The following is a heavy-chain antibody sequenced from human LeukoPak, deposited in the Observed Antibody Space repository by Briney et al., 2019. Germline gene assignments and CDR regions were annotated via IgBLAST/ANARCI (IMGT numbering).Heavy chain of an antibody. V-gene: IGHV1-69*01. Sequence: SVKVSCKASGGTFSSYAISWVRQAPGQGLEWMGGIIPIFGTANYAQKFQGSVTITADESTSTAYMELSSLRSEDTAVYYCAREAERDLYYFDYWGQGTLVTVSS. CDR3: AREAERDLYYFDY. J-gene: IGHJ4*02. CDR2: IIPIFGTA. CDR1: GGTFSSYA. D-gene: IGHD1-1*01.